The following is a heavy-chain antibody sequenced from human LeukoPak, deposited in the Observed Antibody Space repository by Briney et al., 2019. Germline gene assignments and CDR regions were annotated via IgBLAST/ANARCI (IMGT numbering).Heavy chain of an antibody. D-gene: IGHD3/OR15-3a*01. CDR3: ARLDLDFWTGFPFDY. CDR1: GGSFSGYY. CDR2: INHSGST. J-gene: IGHJ4*02. V-gene: IGHV4-34*01. Sequence: PSETLSLTCAVYGGSFSGYYWSWVRQPPGKGLEWIGEINHSGSTNYNPSLKSRVTLSVDTSKNQFSLKLSSVTAPDTAVYSCARLDLDFWTGFPFDYWGQGTLVTASS.